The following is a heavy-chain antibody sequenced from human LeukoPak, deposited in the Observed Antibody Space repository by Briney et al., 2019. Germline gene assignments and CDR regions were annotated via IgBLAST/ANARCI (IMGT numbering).Heavy chain of an antibody. J-gene: IGHJ6*02. Sequence: ASVKVSCKASGYTFTSYGISWVRQAPGQGLEWMGWISAYNGNTNYAQKLQGRVTMTTDTSTSTAYMELRSLRSDDTAVDYWAGNSRKADYYGMDVWGQGTTVTVSS. D-gene: IGHD2-21*01. V-gene: IGHV1-18*01. CDR3: AGNSRKADYYGMDV. CDR1: GYTFTSYG. CDR2: ISAYNGNT.